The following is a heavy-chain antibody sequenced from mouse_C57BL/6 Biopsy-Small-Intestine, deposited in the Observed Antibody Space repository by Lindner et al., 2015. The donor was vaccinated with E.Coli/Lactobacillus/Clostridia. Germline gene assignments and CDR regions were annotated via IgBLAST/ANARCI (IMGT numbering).Heavy chain of an antibody. Sequence: VQLQESGPELVKPGASVKISCKASGYSFTGYYMHWVKQSPEKSLEWIGEINPSTGGTTYNQKFKAKATLTVDKSSSTAYMQLKSLTSEDSAVYYCARWVYDRYHGRDYYVMDYWGQGTSVTVSS. CDR2: INPSTGGT. D-gene: IGHD2-3*01. CDR1: GYSFTGYY. J-gene: IGHJ4*01. V-gene: IGHV1-42*01. CDR3: ARWVYDRYHGRDYYVMDY.